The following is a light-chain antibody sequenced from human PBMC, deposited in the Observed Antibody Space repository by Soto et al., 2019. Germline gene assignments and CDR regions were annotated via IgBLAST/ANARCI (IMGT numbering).Light chain of an antibody. Sequence: DIQMTQSPSTLSASVGDRVTLTCRASQSIGIWLAWYQQKPGKAPKVLIYKASTLESGVPSRFSGSGSGTEFTITISNLQPDDFATSFIQQYHNYRTFGQGTKVEIK. J-gene: IGKJ1*01. CDR1: QSIGIW. CDR2: KAS. CDR3: QQYHNYRT. V-gene: IGKV1-5*03.